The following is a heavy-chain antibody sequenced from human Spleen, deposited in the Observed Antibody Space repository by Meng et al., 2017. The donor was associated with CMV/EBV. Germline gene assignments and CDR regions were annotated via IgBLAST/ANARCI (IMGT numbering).Heavy chain of an antibody. D-gene: IGHD3-16*01. CDR2: IRFDGTNK. V-gene: IGHV3-30*02. J-gene: IGHJ4*02. Sequence: GESLKISCAASGFTFSSYAMHWVRQAPGKGLEWVANIRFDGTNKYHADSVKGRFTISRDNARNSMYLQLNSLRAEDTAVYYCARESGPQYYVDTRGFAVWGQGTLVTVSS. CDR3: ARESGPQYYVDTRGFAV. CDR1: GFTFSSYA.